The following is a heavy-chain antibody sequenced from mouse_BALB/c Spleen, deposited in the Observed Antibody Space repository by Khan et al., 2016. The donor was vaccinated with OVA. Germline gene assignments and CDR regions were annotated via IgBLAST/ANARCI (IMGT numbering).Heavy chain of an antibody. D-gene: IGHD2-10*01. Sequence: VQLKQSGPGLAAPSQSQSITCTISGFSLTTYGVHWVRQPPGKGLEWLVVIWSDGTTNYNSALKSRLTITKDNSQSQVFLKMNSLQTDDTAIYFCARQPYYHYNIMDYWGQGTSVTVSS. CDR1: GFSLTTYG. V-gene: IGHV2-6-1*01. CDR3: ARQPYYHYNIMDY. CDR2: IWSDGTT. J-gene: IGHJ4*01.